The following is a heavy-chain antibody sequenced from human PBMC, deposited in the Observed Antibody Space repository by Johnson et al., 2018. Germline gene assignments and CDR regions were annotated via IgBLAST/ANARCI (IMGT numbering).Heavy chain of an antibody. V-gene: IGHV3-30*03. CDR1: GFTFSSYS. CDR3: ARGGDYHYSSDMDV. D-gene: IGHD2-15*01. J-gene: IGHJ6*03. CDR2: ISYDGSNK. Sequence: QVQLVETGGGLVKPGGSLRLSCAASGFTFSSYSMNWVRQAPGKGLEWVAVISYDGSNKYYADSVKGRFTISRDNSKNTLYLQVNSLRAEDTAVYYCARGGDYHYSSDMDVWGKGTTVTVSS.